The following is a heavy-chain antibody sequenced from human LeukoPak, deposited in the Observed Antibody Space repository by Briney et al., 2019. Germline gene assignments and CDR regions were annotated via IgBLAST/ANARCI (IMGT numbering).Heavy chain of an antibody. D-gene: IGHD3-3*01. CDR3: ARTGFWSGYFPDY. CDR1: GNTSTGSY. J-gene: IGHJ4*02. V-gene: IGHV1-2*02. Sequence: GASVKVSCKASGNTSTGSYMHGVRRPPEQGFGWLGWINPNSGGTNYAQKFQGRVAMTRDTSISTAYMELSRLRSDDTAVYYCARTGFWSGYFPDYWGQGTLVTVSS. CDR2: INPNSGGT.